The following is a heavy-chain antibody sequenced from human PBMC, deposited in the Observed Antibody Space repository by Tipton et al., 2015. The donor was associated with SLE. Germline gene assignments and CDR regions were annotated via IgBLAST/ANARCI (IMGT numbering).Heavy chain of an antibody. CDR2: ISWNGGSI. J-gene: IGHJ2*01. CDR3: AKDMGTTGEVDWYFGL. D-gene: IGHD7-27*01. V-gene: IGHV3-9*01. Sequence: SSGGYYWSWIRQHPGKGLEWVSGISWNGGSIGYADSVKGRFTISRDNAKNSVYLQMNSLRAEDTALYYCAKDMGTTGEVDWYFGLWGRGTLVTVSS. CDR1: SSGGYY.